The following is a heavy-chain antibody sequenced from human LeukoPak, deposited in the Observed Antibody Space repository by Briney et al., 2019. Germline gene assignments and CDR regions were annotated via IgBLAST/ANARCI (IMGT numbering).Heavy chain of an antibody. CDR2: IHYSGST. J-gene: IGHJ4*02. V-gene: IGHV4-61*01. Sequence: PSETLSLTCTVSGGSLSSDSYFWTWIRRPPGKGLEWIGYIHYSGSTNCNPSPKSRVTISLDTSQSQISLKLSSVTAADTAVYYCARGQRRLQDYWGQGTLVTVSS. CDR1: GGSLSSDSYF. CDR3: ARGQRRLQDY.